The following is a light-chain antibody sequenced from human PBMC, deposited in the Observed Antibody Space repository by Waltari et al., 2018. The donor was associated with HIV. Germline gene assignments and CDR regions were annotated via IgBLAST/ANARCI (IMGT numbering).Light chain of an antibody. CDR3: QVWDSSSDHPRVV. V-gene: IGLV3-21*02. CDR1: SIGSKS. CDR2: DNG. J-gene: IGLJ2*01. Sequence: SDVLTQPPSVSVAPGQTARIPCGGNSIGSKSVHWYQQRPGQAPVLVVYDNGGRPSGIPERFSGSKSGNTATLTISRGEAGDEADFYCQVWDSSSDHPRVVFGGGTKVTVL.